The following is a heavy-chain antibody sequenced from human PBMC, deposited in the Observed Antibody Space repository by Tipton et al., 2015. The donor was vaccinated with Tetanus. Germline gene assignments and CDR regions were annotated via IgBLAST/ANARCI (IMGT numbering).Heavy chain of an antibody. J-gene: IGHJ1*01. D-gene: IGHD2-2*01. Sequence: GLVKPSETLSLTCTVSGASVSGGTDYWTWIRQSAGKGLERIGHVYPTGSTYYNLSLESRITLSVARSRNQCSMHMSSLISECTQHYNSYSVKGRFTYSRGNLTKRVVLLWSCVGCRFTAVPCCGREAGWGGGSWFPGALDQRGHGT. V-gene: IGHV4-61*10. CDR3: YSVKGRFTYSRGNLTKRVVLLWSCVGCRFTAVPCCGREAGWGGGSWFPGALDQ. CDR1: GASVSGGTDY. CDR2: VYPTGST.